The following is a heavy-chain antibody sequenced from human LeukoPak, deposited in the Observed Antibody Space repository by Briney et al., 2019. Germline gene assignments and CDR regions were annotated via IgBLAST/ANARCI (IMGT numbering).Heavy chain of an antibody. Sequence: ASVKVSCKASGYTFTSYGISWVRQAPGQGLEWMGWISAYNGNTNYAQKLQGRVTMTTDTSTSTAYMELRSLRSDDTAVYYCAREGATGPQDPLFDYWGQGTLVTVSS. CDR2: ISAYNGNT. J-gene: IGHJ4*02. D-gene: IGHD4/OR15-4a*01. CDR1: GYTFTSYG. V-gene: IGHV1-18*01. CDR3: AREGATGPQDPLFDY.